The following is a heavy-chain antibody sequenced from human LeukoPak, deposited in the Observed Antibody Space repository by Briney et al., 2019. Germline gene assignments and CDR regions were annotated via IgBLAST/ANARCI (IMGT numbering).Heavy chain of an antibody. J-gene: IGHJ4*02. Sequence: GGSLRLSCAASGFTFSSYGMHWVRQAPGKGLEWVAVIWYDGSNEYYADSVKGRFTISRDNSKNTLYLQMNSLRAEDTAVYYCARGPYYYDSSGYSDYWGQGTLVTVSS. CDR3: ARGPYYYDSSGYSDY. CDR2: IWYDGSNE. D-gene: IGHD3-22*01. CDR1: GFTFSSYG. V-gene: IGHV3-33*01.